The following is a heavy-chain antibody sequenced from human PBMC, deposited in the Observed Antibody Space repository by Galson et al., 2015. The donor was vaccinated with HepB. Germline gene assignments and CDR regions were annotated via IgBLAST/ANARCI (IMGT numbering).Heavy chain of an antibody. Sequence: SLRLSCAASGFTFSTYAMRWVRQAPGKGLEWVSTISGSGITTYYADSVKGRFTISRENSKITLYLQMNSLRVEDTAVYHCAKDPAVSYHDFWTENQFLGEFDDWDRGTLVTVSA. D-gene: IGHD3/OR15-3a*01. J-gene: IGHJ4*02. CDR3: AKDPAVSYHDFWTENQFLGEFDD. CDR1: GFTFSTYA. CDR2: ISGSGITT. V-gene: IGHV3-23*01.